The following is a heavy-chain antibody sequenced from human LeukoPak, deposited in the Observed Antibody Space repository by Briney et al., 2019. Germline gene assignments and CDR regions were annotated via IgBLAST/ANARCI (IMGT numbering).Heavy chain of an antibody. Sequence: ASETLSLTCAVSGYSISSGYYWGWIRQPPGKGLEWIGSIYHSGNTYYNPSLKSRVTISVDTSKNQFSLKLSSVTAADTAVYYCASGQLELLFVYYWGQGTLVTVSS. CDR3: ASGQLELLFVYY. J-gene: IGHJ4*02. CDR2: IYHSGNT. CDR1: GYSISSGYY. V-gene: IGHV4-38-2*01. D-gene: IGHD1-1*01.